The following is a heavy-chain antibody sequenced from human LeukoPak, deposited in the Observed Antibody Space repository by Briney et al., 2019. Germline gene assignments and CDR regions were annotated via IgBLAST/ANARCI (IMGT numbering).Heavy chain of an antibody. D-gene: IGHD1-26*01. J-gene: IGHJ4*02. CDR1: EFSVGSNY. V-gene: IGHV3-66*01. CDR3: AKDPSGGSYYIEYYFDY. CDR2: IYSGGST. Sequence: GGSLRLSCAASEFSVGSNYMTWVRQAPGKGLEWVSLIYSGGSTYYADSVKGRFTISRDNSKNTLYLQMNSLRAEDTAVYYCAKDPSGGSYYIEYYFDYWGQGTLVTVSS.